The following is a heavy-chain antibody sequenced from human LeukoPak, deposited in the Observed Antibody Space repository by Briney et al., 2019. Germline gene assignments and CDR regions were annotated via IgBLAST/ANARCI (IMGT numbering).Heavy chain of an antibody. D-gene: IGHD2-2*01. Sequence: SETLSLTCTVSGGSISNYYWSWIRQPPGKGLEWIGYIYYSGSTNYSPSLKSRVTISIDTSKNQFSLRLSSVTAADTAVYYCARRIEAPYCSSTSCLAYDTFDIWGQGTLVTVSS. CDR3: ARRIEAPYCSSTSCLAYDTFDI. CDR2: IYYSGST. CDR1: GGSISNYY. V-gene: IGHV4-59*01. J-gene: IGHJ3*02.